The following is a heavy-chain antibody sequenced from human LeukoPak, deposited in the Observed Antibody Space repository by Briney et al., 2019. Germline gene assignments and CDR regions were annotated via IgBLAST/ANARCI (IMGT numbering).Heavy chain of an antibody. CDR2: IYYSGST. Sequence: SETLSLTCTVSGGSISSSSYYWGWIRQPPGKGLEWIGSIYYSGSTYYNPSLKSRVTISVDTSKNQFSLKLSSVTAADTAVYYCARLRYSYGLDYWGQGTLVTVSS. CDR3: ARLRYSYGLDY. CDR1: GGSISSSSYY. J-gene: IGHJ4*02. V-gene: IGHV4-39*01. D-gene: IGHD5-18*01.